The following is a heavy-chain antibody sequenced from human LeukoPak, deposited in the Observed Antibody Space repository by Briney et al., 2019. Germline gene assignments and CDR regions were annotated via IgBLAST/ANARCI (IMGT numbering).Heavy chain of an antibody. J-gene: IGHJ5*02. CDR2: INHSGST. Sequence: SETLSLTCAVYGGSFSGYYWSWIRQPPGKGLEWIGEINHSGSTNYNPSLKSRVTISVDTSKNQFSLKLSSVTAADTAVYYCARGPVLRFLEWLFSPKSDPWGQGTLVTVSS. V-gene: IGHV4-34*01. D-gene: IGHD3-3*01. CDR3: ARGPVLRFLEWLFSPKSDP. CDR1: GGSFSGYY.